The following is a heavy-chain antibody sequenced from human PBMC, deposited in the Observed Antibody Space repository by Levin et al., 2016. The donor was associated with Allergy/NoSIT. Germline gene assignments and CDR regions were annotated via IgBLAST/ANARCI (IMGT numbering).Heavy chain of an antibody. CDR3: AKPRRLVNDY. V-gene: IGHV3-23*01. J-gene: IGHJ4*02. CDR1: GFTFSSYA. Sequence: GESLKISCAASGFTFSSYAMSWVRQAPGKGLEWASAISGSGGSTYYADSVKGRFTISRDNSKNTLYLQMNSLRAEDTAVYYCAKPRRLVNDYWGQGTLVTVSS. D-gene: IGHD6-19*01. CDR2: ISGSGGST.